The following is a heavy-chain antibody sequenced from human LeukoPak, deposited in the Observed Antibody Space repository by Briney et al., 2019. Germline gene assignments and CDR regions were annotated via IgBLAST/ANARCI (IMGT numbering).Heavy chain of an antibody. Sequence: GASVKFSCKASGYTHTSYQMHSVRQAPGQGLEWMGIINPSGGSTTYAQKFQGRVTMTRDTSTSTVYMELSSLRSEDTAVYYCARGYGDVDYWGQGTLVTVSS. V-gene: IGHV1-46*01. D-gene: IGHD4-17*01. CDR3: ARGYGDVDY. CDR2: INPSGGST. J-gene: IGHJ4*02. CDR1: GYTHTSYQ.